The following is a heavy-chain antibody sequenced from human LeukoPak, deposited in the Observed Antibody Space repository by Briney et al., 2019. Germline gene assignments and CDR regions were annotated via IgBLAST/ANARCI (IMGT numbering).Heavy chain of an antibody. CDR1: GYTFTSYG. Sequence: WASVTVSCKASGYTFTSYGISWVRQAPGQGLEWMGWISAYNGNTNYAQKLQGRVTMTTDTSTSTAYMELRSLRSDETAVYYCARVAQLERTFDYWGQGTLVTVSS. J-gene: IGHJ4*02. D-gene: IGHD1-1*01. V-gene: IGHV1-18*01. CDR3: ARVAQLERTFDY. CDR2: ISAYNGNT.